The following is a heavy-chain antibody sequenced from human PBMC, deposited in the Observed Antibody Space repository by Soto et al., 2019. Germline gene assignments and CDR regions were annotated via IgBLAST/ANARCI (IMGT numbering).Heavy chain of an antibody. CDR2: ISSSGSTI. Sequence: GGSLRLSCAASGFTFSDYYMSWIRQAPGKGLEWVSYISSSGSTIYYADSVKGRFTISRDNAKNSLYLQMNSLRAEDTAVYYCARDIGARWRCSGGSCPGRVYWGQGTLVTVSS. CDR1: GFTFSDYY. V-gene: IGHV3-11*01. J-gene: IGHJ4*02. CDR3: ARDIGARWRCSGGSCPGRVY. D-gene: IGHD2-15*01.